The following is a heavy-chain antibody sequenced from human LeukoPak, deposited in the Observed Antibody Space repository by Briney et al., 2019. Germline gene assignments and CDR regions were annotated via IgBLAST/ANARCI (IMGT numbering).Heavy chain of an antibody. Sequence: GASVKVSCKASGYTFTGYYMHWVRQAPGQGLEWMGWINPNSGGTNYAQKFQGRVTMTRDTSISTAYMELSRLRSDDTAVYYCARERNLRIAVAGTLGYWGQGTLVTVSS. CDR1: GYTFTGYY. CDR2: INPNSGGT. CDR3: ARERNLRIAVAGTLGY. V-gene: IGHV1-2*02. J-gene: IGHJ4*02. D-gene: IGHD6-19*01.